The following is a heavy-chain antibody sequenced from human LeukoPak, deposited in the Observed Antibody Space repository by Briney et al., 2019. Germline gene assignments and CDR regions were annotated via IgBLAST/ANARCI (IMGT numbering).Heavy chain of an antibody. J-gene: IGHJ4*02. Sequence: SETLSLTCTVSGGSIISVSYYWGWIRQPPGKGLEWIGSMYDSDSGNIYYNPSLKNRVTISVDTSKNQFSLKLSSVTAADTAVYYCARHYYDTSVYFPYYFDSWGQGTLVTVSS. D-gene: IGHD3-22*01. CDR3: ARHYYDTSVYFPYYFDS. CDR2: MYDSDSGNI. V-gene: IGHV4-39*01. CDR1: GGSIISVSYY.